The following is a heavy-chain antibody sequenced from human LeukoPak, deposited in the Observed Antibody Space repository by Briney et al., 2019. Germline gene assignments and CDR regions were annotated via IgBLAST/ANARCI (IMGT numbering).Heavy chain of an antibody. CDR1: GGSFSGYY. D-gene: IGHD4-17*01. CDR2: INHSGST. CDR3: ARDKDGDYEFDY. J-gene: IGHJ4*02. Sequence: SETLSLTCAVYGGSFSGYYWSWIRQPPGKGLEWIGEINHSGSTNYNPSLKSRVTISVDTSKNQFSLKLSSVTAADTAVYYCARDKDGDYEFDYWGQGTLVTVSS. V-gene: IGHV4-34*01.